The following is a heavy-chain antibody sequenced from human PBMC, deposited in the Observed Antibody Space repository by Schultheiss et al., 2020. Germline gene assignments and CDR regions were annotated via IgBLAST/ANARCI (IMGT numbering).Heavy chain of an antibody. CDR3: ARDPGEMATDDAFDI. CDR2: ISSSSSYI. CDR1: GFTFSSYS. D-gene: IGHD5-24*01. V-gene: IGHV3-21*01. J-gene: IGHJ3*02. Sequence: GESLKISCAASGFTFSSYSMNWVRQAPGKGLEWVSSISSSSSYIYYADSVKGRFTISRDNAKNSLYLQMNSLRAEDTAVYYCARDPGEMATDDAFDIWGQGTMVTVAS.